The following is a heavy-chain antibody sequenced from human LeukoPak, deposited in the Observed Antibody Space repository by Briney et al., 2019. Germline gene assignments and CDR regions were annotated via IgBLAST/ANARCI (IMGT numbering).Heavy chain of an antibody. Sequence: GGSLRLSCAASGFTFGSYTMHWVRQAPGKGLEWVAVISYDGSNKYYADSVKGRFTISRDNSKNTLYLQMNSLRAEDTAVYYCARDVRSCFDPWGQGTLVTVSS. CDR3: ARDVRSCFDP. J-gene: IGHJ5*02. CDR1: GFTFGSYT. CDR2: ISYDGSNK. V-gene: IGHV3-30-3*01.